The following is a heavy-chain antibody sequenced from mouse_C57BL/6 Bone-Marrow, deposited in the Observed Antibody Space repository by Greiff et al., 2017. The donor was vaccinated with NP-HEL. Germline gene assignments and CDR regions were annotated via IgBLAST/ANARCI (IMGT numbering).Heavy chain of an antibody. D-gene: IGHD2-10*02. CDR2: IDPSDSYT. V-gene: IGHV1-59*01. CDR1: GYTFTSYW. J-gene: IGHJ3*01. Sequence: QVQLQQPGAELVRPGTSVKLSCKASGYTFTSYWMHWVKQRPGQGLEWIGVIDPSDSYTNYNQKFKGKATLTVDTSSSTAYMQLSSLTSEDSAVYYGERVSSMVGWFGYWGRGNLVTVSA. CDR3: ERVSSMVGWFGY.